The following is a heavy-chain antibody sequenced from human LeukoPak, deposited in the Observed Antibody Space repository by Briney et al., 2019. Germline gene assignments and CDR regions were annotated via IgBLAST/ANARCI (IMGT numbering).Heavy chain of an antibody. CDR2: ISGSSSAM. CDR3: ATLGYCSGGSCYYFDY. D-gene: IGHD2-15*01. CDR1: GFTFSAYD. J-gene: IGHJ4*02. V-gene: IGHV3-48*04. Sequence: GGSLRLSCAASGFTFSAYDMSWVRQAPGKGLEWISYISGSSSAMYYADSVKGRFTISRDNAKNSLYLQMNSLRAEDTAVYYCATLGYCSGGSCYYFDYWGQGTLVTVSS.